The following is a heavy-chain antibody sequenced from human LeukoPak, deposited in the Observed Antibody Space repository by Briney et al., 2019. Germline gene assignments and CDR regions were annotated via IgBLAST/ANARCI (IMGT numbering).Heavy chain of an antibody. CDR2: IYYSGGTT. CDR1: GGSISGYY. Sequence: SETLSLTCTVSGGSISGYYWSWIRQPPGKGLEWIGYIYYSGGTTNCNPSLKSRVTISEDMSKNQFSLKLTSVTAADTAVYYCARHSGHSSTNDAFDIWGQGTMVIVSS. D-gene: IGHD6-13*01. J-gene: IGHJ3*02. V-gene: IGHV4-59*01. CDR3: ARHSGHSSTNDAFDI.